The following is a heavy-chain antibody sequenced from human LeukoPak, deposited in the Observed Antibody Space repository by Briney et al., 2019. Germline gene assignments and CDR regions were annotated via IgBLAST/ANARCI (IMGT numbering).Heavy chain of an antibody. Sequence: GGSLRLSCAASGFTFSSYGMSWVRQAPGKGLEWVSAISGSGGSTCYADSVKGRFTISRDNSKNTLYLQMNSLRAEDTAVYYCAKLPDSLLWFGELSSQAPDYWGQGTLVTVSS. CDR2: ISGSGGST. D-gene: IGHD3-10*01. J-gene: IGHJ4*02. CDR1: GFTFSSYG. V-gene: IGHV3-23*01. CDR3: AKLPDSLLWFGELSSQAPDY.